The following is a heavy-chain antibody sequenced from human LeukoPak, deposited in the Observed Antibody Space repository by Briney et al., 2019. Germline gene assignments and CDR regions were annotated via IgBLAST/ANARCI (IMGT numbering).Heavy chain of an antibody. CDR3: ARGRSVQLWLRYYYYMDV. V-gene: IGHV1-8*03. CDR2: MNPNSGNT. Sequence: GASVKVSCKASGYTFTGYYIHWVRQAPGQGLEWMGWMNPNSGNTGYAQKFQGRVTISRNTSISTAYMELSSLRSEDTAVYYCARGRSVQLWLRYYYYMDVWGKGTTVTVSS. CDR1: GYTFTGYY. J-gene: IGHJ6*03. D-gene: IGHD5-18*01.